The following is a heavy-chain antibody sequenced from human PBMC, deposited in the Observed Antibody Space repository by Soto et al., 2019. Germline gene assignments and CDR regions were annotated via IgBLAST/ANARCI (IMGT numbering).Heavy chain of an antibody. CDR1: GGTFSSYA. Sequence: VASVKVSCKASGGTFSSYAISWVRQAPGQGLEWMGGIIPIFGTANYAQKFQGRVTITADESTSTAYMELSSLRSEDTAVYYCARARGRHGYSDCWGQGTLVTVSS. V-gene: IGHV1-69*13. J-gene: IGHJ4*02. CDR3: ARARGRHGYSDC. D-gene: IGHD5-18*01. CDR2: IIPIFGTA.